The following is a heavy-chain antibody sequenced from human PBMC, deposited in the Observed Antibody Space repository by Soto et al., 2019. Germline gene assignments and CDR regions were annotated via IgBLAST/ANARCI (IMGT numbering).Heavy chain of an antibody. D-gene: IGHD3-22*01. Sequence: EVQLVESGGGLVQPGGSLRLSCAASGFTFSSYEMNWVRQAPGKGLEWVSYISSSGSTIEYADSVKGRFTISRDNAKNSLYLKMNSLRAEDTAVYYCARGWYYDSSGGLDYWGQGTLVTVSS. V-gene: IGHV3-48*03. CDR3: ARGWYYDSSGGLDY. J-gene: IGHJ4*02. CDR2: ISSSGSTI. CDR1: GFTFSSYE.